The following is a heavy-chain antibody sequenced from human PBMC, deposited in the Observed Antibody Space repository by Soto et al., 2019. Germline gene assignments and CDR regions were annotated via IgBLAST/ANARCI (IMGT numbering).Heavy chain of an antibody. V-gene: IGHV4-34*01. Sequence: PSETLSLTCAVNGESFSDYYWTWIRQPPGKGLEWIGQINHRGITNHNPSLKSRVTIFVDTSKNQFSLRLTSVTAADTALYHCARGGLQWFGKLSVPLYLDHWGPGALVTVSS. J-gene: IGHJ4*02. CDR3: ARGGLQWFGKLSVPLYLDH. D-gene: IGHD3-10*01. CDR1: GESFSDYY. CDR2: INHRGIT.